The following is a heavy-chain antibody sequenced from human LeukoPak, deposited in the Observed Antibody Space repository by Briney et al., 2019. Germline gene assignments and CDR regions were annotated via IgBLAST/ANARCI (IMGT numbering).Heavy chain of an antibody. CDR2: IYYSGGA. V-gene: IGHV4-39*07. J-gene: IGHJ3*02. CDR3: ARDTRGDYYDSSGYPSPGAFDI. Sequence: SETLSLTCTVSGDSLRKSTFYWVWIRQPPGKGLEWIGSIYYSGGADYNPSLQSRVTISVDTSKNEFSLKVRSVTAADTAVYFCARDTRGDYYDSSGYPSPGAFDIWGKGTMVTVSS. D-gene: IGHD3-22*01. CDR1: GDSLRKSTFY.